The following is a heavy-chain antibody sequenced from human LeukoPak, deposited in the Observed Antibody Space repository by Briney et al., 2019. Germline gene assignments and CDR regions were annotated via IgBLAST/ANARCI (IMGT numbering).Heavy chain of an antibody. CDR3: ARVTAVAGTSVGVDA. J-gene: IGHJ4*02. CDR2: INSDASVT. CDR1: GFTFSNYW. Sequence: PGGSLRLSCAASGFTFSNYWMHWVRQTPGKGLVWVSRINSDASVTTYADSVKGRFTISRDNAKNTLYLQMNSRRAEDTAVYYCARVTAVAGTSVGVDAWGQGILVTVS. V-gene: IGHV3-74*01. D-gene: IGHD6-19*01.